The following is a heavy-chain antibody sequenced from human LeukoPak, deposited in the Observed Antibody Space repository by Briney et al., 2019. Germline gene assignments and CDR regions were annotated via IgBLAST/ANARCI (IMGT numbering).Heavy chain of an antibody. J-gene: IGHJ4*02. D-gene: IGHD2-15*01. CDR2: IKQDGSEK. Sequence: PGGSLRLSRAVSGFTSSSYWMSWVRQAPGKGLEWVANIKQDGSEKYYVDSAKGRFTISRDNAKNSLYLQMNSLRAEDTAVYYCARAPYCIGGSCRFDYWGQGTLVTVSS. CDR3: ARAPYCIGGSCRFDY. CDR1: GFTSSSYW. V-gene: IGHV3-7*03.